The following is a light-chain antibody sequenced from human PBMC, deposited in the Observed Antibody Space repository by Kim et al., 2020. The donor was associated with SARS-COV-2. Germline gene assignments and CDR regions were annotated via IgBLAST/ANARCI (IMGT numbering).Light chain of an antibody. Sequence: NFMLTQAPSVSESPGKTVTISCTGSGGSIATNYVQWYRRRPGSAPTTVIYEDNKRPSGVPDRFSGSIDSSSNSASLTISGLKSEDEADYYCQSYDNSNPPLNWGFGGGTKVTVL. J-gene: IGLJ3*02. V-gene: IGLV6-57*02. CDR2: EDN. CDR3: QSYDNSNPPLNWG. CDR1: GGSIATNY.